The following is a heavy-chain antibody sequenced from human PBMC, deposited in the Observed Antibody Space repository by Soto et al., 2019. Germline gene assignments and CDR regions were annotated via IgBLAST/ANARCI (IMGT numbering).Heavy chain of an antibody. J-gene: IGHJ5*02. CDR1: GGTFNSYD. V-gene: IGHV1-69*01. D-gene: IGHD3-22*01. CDR2: IIPIVETP. Sequence: QVQLVQSGAEVKKPGSSMKVSCKASGGTFNSYDINWVRQAPGQGLEWMGGIIPIVETPKYAQKFQGRVTITADESTNTVYMELGGLRSEDTAMYYCARISRPNYYDTSGFFKDNWFDPWGQGTLVNVSS. CDR3: ARISRPNYYDTSGFFKDNWFDP.